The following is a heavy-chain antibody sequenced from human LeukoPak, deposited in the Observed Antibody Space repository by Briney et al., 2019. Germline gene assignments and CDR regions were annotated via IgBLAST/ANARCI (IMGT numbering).Heavy chain of an antibody. Sequence: PGGSLRLSCAASGFTFSSYWMSWVRQAPGKGLEWVANIKQDGSGKYYVDSVKGRFTISRDNAKNSLYLHLHSLRAEDTAVYYCAKDGLWLGESQYYFEYWGQGTLVTVSS. CDR3: AKDGLWLGESQYYFEY. D-gene: IGHD3-10*01. J-gene: IGHJ4*02. CDR2: IKQDGSGK. V-gene: IGHV3-7*03. CDR1: GFTFSSYW.